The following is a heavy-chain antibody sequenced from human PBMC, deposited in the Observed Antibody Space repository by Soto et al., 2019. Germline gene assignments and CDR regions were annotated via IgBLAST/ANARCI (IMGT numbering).Heavy chain of an antibody. Sequence: QVQLVQSGAEVKKPGSSVKVSCKASGGTFRNYPINWVRQAPGQGLEWMGSIFRLTDKPEYAQNFQARFTMSEDKSTNTAYVELSSLTSDDTAMYFCARGPLVVLNYFESWGQGTLVTVSS. CDR3: ARGPLVVLNYFES. V-gene: IGHV1-69*08. CDR2: IFRLTDKP. CDR1: GGTFRNYP. J-gene: IGHJ4*02.